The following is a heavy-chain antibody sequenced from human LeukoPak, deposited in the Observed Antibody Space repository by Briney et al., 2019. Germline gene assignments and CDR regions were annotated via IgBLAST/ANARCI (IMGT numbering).Heavy chain of an antibody. CDR3: ARDSPLYGRYYFDY. CDR1: GYTFTGYY. D-gene: IGHD2-8*01. V-gene: IGHV1-2*02. J-gene: IGHJ4*02. CDR2: INPNSGGT. Sequence: ASVKVSCKASGYTFTGYYMHWVRQAPGQGLEWMGWINPNSGGTNYAQKFQGSVTMTRDTSINTAYMELSRLRPDDTAVYFCARDSPLYGRYYFDYWGQGTLATVSS.